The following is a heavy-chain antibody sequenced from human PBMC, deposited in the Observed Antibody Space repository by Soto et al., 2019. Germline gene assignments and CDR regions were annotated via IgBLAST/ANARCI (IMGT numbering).Heavy chain of an antibody. CDR2: IYSGGST. J-gene: IGHJ6*02. V-gene: IGHV3-53*01. D-gene: IGHD3-16*02. CDR1: GFTVSSNY. CDR3: ARSPTYYDYVWGSYRYNDYYYYYGMDV. Sequence: PVGSLRLSCAASGFTVSSNYMSWVRQAPGKGLEWVSVIYSGGSTYYADSVKGRFTISRDNSKNTLYLQMNSLRAEDTAVYYCARSPTYYDYVWGSYRYNDYYYYYGMDVWGQGTTVTVSS.